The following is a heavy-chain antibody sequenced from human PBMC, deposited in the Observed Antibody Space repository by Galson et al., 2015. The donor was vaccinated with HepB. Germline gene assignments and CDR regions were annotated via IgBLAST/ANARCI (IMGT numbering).Heavy chain of an antibody. V-gene: IGHV6-1*01. CDR1: GDSVSSNSAA. CDR3: ARDQWDVLVRGGQDDSLHYGMDV. D-gene: IGHD3-10*01. CDR2: TYYRSKWYN. Sequence: CAISGDSVSSNSAAWNWIRQSPSRGLEWLGRTYYRSKWYNDYAVSVKSRITINPDTSKNQFSLQLNSVTPEDTAVYYCARDQWDVLVRGGQDDSLHYGMDVWGQGTTVTVSS. J-gene: IGHJ6*02.